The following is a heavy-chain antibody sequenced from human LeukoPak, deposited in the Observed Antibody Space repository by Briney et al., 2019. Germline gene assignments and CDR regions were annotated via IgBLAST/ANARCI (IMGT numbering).Heavy chain of an antibody. CDR1: GFTFSNAW. D-gene: IGHD4-23*01. V-gene: IGHV3-15*01. Sequence: GSLRLPSAASGFTFSNAWMSWVGQAPGKGRKGFGRIKSITGGGTTDYAAPVKGRFTISRDDSKNTLCLQINSLTNADTAVYYCTTFQLTKVVTCYWGQETLVSVST. J-gene: IGHJ4*02. CDR2: IKSITGGGTT. CDR3: TTFQLTKVVTCY.